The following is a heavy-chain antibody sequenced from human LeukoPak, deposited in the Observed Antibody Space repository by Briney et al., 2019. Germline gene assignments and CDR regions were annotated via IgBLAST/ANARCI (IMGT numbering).Heavy chain of an antibody. CDR3: ATVRTADYGDFDY. Sequence: GGSLRLSCAASGFTFSIAWMIWVRQVPGKGLEWVGRIKTNTEGGATDYAAPVKGRFTISRNDSKNTLYLQMNSLTPEDTAVYYCATVRTADYGDFDYWGQGTLVTVSS. D-gene: IGHD3-16*01. V-gene: IGHV3-15*01. CDR2: IKTNTEGGAT. CDR1: GFTFSIAW. J-gene: IGHJ4*02.